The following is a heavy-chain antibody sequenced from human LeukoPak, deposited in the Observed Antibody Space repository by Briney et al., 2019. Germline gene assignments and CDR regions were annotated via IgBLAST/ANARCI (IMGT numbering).Heavy chain of an antibody. J-gene: IGHJ6*03. Sequence: SETLSLTCTVSGGSISSYYWSWIRQPPGKGLEWIGFIYYSGSTNYNPSLKSRVIISLDTSKNQFSLKLNSVTAADTAVYYCARGLTSGYYGHYYMDVWGKGTTVTVSS. D-gene: IGHD3-22*01. CDR1: GGSISSYY. CDR2: IYYSGST. CDR3: ARGLTSGYYGHYYMDV. V-gene: IGHV4-59*01.